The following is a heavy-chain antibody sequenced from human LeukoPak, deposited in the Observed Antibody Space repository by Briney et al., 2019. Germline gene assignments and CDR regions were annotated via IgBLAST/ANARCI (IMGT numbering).Heavy chain of an antibody. J-gene: IGHJ4*02. CDR1: GGSISSYY. Sequence: SETLSLTCTVSGGSISSYYWSWIRQPAGKGLEWIGRIYTSGNTNYNPSLKSRVTMSVDTSKNQFSLKLNSVTAADTAVYYCTRVGVQLLWFGEFRPLDCWGQGTLVTVSS. D-gene: IGHD3-10*01. CDR2: IYTSGNT. V-gene: IGHV4-4*07. CDR3: TRVGVQLLWFGEFRPLDC.